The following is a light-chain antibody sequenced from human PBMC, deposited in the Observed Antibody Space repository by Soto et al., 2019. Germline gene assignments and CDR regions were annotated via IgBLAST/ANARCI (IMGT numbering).Light chain of an antibody. CDR3: CSYAGSTTFRVL. V-gene: IGLV2-23*03. CDR2: EGS. J-gene: IGLJ2*01. CDR1: SSDVGNYNL. Sequence: QSALTQPASVSGSPGQSITISCTGTSSDVGNYNLVSWYQQHPGKAPKLMIYEGSKRPSGVSNRFSGSKSGTTASLTISGLQAEDEADYYCCSYAGSTTFRVLFGGGTKLTVL.